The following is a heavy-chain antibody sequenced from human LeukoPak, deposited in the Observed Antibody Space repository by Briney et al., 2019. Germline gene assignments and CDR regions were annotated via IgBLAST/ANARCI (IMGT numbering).Heavy chain of an antibody. CDR1: GYSFTSYW. D-gene: IGHD3-22*01. J-gene: IGHJ4*02. V-gene: IGHV5-51*01. CDR3: ARRLTYDSRAYYCLDY. Sequence: KDGESLKISCMGSGYSFTSYWIGWVRQKPGKGLEWMGIIFPGDSDTRYSPSFQGQVTISADKSISTAYLQWSSLKASDTAMYYCARRLTYDSRAYYCLDYWGQGTLVTVSS. CDR2: IFPGDSDT.